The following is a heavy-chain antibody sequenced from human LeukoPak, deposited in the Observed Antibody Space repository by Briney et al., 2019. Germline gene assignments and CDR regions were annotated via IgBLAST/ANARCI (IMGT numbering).Heavy chain of an antibody. J-gene: IGHJ4*02. D-gene: IGHD5-18*01. Sequence: SETLSLTCTVPVGPISSYYWSWIRQPPGKGLEWSGYLYYSGSTNYNPSLKSRVTISVDTSKNQFSLKLSSVTAADTAVYYCAGGGYSYGLFDYWGQGTLVTVSS. CDR1: VGPISSYY. V-gene: IGHV4-59*01. CDR3: AGGGYSYGLFDY. CDR2: LYYSGST.